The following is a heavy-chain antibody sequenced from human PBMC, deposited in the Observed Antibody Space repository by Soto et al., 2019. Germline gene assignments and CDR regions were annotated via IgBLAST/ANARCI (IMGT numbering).Heavy chain of an antibody. V-gene: IGHV1-18*01. D-gene: IGHD6-13*01. CDR3: ARDGWEQLVREYYYYGMDV. CDR1: GYTFTSYG. J-gene: IGHJ6*02. Sequence: SCKASGYTFTSYGISWVRQAPGQGLEWMGWISAYNGNTNYAQKLQGRVTMTTDTSTSTAYMELRSLRSDDTAVYYCARDGWEQLVREYYYYGMDVWGQGTTVTVSS. CDR2: ISAYNGNT.